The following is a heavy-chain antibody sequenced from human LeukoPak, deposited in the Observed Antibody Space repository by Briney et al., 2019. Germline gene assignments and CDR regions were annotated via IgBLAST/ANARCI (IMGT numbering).Heavy chain of an antibody. CDR3: ARDPAAGTVGRNYYYYYYMDV. CDR2: INPNSGGT. CDR1: GYTFTGYY. D-gene: IGHD6-13*01. V-gene: IGHV1-2*02. Sequence: ASVKVSCKASGYTFTGYYMHWVRQAPGQGLEWMGWINPNSGGTNYAQKFQGRVTMTRDTSISTAYVELSRLRSDDTAVYYCARDPAAGTVGRNYYYYYYMDVWGKGTTVTVSS. J-gene: IGHJ6*03.